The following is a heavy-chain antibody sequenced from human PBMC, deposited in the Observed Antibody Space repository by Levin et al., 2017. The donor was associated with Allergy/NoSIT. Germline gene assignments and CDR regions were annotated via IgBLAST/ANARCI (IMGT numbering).Heavy chain of an antibody. D-gene: IGHD3-22*01. CDR1: GFTFSSYE. CDR3: ARDFVHDSSGYSPTTGGRLLHDGMDV. Sequence: GGSLRLSCAASGFTFSSYEMNWVRQAPGKGLEWVSYISSSGSTIYYADSVKGRFTISRANAKNSLYLQMNSLRAEDTAVYYCARDFVHDSSGYSPTTGGRLLHDGMDVWGQGTTVTVSS. V-gene: IGHV3-48*03. J-gene: IGHJ6*02. CDR2: ISSSGSTI.